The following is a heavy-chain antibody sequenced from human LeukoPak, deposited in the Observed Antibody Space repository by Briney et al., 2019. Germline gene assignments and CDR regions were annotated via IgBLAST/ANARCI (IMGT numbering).Heavy chain of an antibody. CDR1: GFIFSTYA. J-gene: IGHJ3*01. CDR2: IGASGAET. D-gene: IGHD3-22*01. CDR3: ATRPRDSSGYYLGAFDA. V-gene: IGHV3-23*01. Sequence: GGSLRLSREASGFIFSTYAMAWVRQAPGKGLDWVSVIGASGAETYYSDSAKGRFTVSRDNSKDTLFLHMSSLRAEDTAVYFCATRPRDSSGYYLGAFDAWGQGTTVTVSS.